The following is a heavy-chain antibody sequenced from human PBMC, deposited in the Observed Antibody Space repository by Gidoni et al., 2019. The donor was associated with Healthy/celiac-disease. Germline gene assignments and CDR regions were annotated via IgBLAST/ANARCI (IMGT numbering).Heavy chain of an antibody. CDR1: GFTFSSYA. J-gene: IGHJ4*02. Sequence: QVQLVESGGGVVQPGRSLGLSCAAPGFTFSSYAMHWVRQAPGKGLEWVAVISYDGSNKYYADSVKGRFTISRDNSKNTLYLQMNSLRAEDTAVYYCAGAGSGYYSDYWGQGTLVTVSS. CDR3: AGAGSGYYSDY. CDR2: ISYDGSNK. V-gene: IGHV3-30*04. D-gene: IGHD3-22*01.